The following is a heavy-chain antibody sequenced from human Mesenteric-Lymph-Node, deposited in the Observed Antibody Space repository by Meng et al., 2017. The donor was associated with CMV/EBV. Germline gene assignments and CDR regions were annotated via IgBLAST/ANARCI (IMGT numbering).Heavy chain of an antibody. CDR1: GFTFSDYA. V-gene: IGHV3-23*01. D-gene: IGHD3-3*01. CDR3: AKALSTSSRFFFAS. Sequence: LSCAASGFTFSDYAVTWVRQPPGKGLAWVSSISAGGGSAYYADSVKGRFTMSRDNSKNTLSLQMNSLRVEDTAVYYCAKALSTSSRFFFASWGQGTLVTVSS. J-gene: IGHJ4*02. CDR2: ISAGGGSA.